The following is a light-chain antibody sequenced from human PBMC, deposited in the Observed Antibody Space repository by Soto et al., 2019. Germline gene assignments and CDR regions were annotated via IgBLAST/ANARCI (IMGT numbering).Light chain of an antibody. CDR1: SSDVGRYNF. CDR3: CSDAGSGVYV. V-gene: IGLV2-23*02. J-gene: IGLJ1*01. CDR2: EVS. Sequence: SALTQPASVSGSPGQSITISCTGTSSDVGRYNFVSWYQQHPGKAPKVMIYEVSKRPSGVSNRFSDSKSGNTASLTISGLQAEDEADYYCCSDAGSGVYVFGTGTKVTVL.